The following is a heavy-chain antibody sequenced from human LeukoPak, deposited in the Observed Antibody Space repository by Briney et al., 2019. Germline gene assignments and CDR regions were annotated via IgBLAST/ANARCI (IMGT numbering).Heavy chain of an antibody. V-gene: IGHV4-59*01. J-gene: IGHJ3*02. CDR1: GGSISSYY. CDR2: IYYSGST. CDR3: ARVGSVTSAFDI. D-gene: IGHD3-10*01. Sequence: PSETLSLTCTVSGGSISSYYWSWIRQPPGKGLEWIGYIYYSGSTNYNPSLKSRVTISVDTSKNQFSLKLSSVTAADTAVYYCARVGSVTSAFDIWGQGTMVTVSS.